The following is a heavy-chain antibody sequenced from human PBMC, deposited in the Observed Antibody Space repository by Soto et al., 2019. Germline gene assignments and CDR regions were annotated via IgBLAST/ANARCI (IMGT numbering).Heavy chain of an antibody. CDR3: ARDPGGCSGGSCYSWYFDY. Sequence: GGSLRLSCAASGFTFSSYSMNWVRQAPGKGLEWVSYISSSSSTIYYADSVKGRFTISRANAKNSLYLQMNSLRAEDTAVYYCARDPGGCSGGSCYSWYFDYWGQGTMVTVSS. D-gene: IGHD2-15*01. CDR1: GFTFSSYS. CDR2: ISSSSSTI. J-gene: IGHJ4*02. V-gene: IGHV3-48*01.